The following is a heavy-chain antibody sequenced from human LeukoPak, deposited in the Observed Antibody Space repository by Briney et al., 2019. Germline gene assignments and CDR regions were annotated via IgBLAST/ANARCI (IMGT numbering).Heavy chain of an antibody. J-gene: IGHJ4*02. D-gene: IGHD2-15*01. CDR3: AKDCSGGSCYDAVFDY. CDR2: ISSSGSTI. V-gene: IGHV3-48*04. CDR1: GFTFSSYA. Sequence: GGSLRLSCAASGFTFSSYAMSWVRQAPGKGLEWVSYISSSGSTIYYADSVKGRFTISRDNAKNSLYLQMNSLRAEDTAVYYCAKDCSGGSCYDAVFDYWGQGTLVTVSS.